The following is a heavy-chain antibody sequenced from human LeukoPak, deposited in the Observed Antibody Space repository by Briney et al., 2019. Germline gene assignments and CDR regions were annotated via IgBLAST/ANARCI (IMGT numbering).Heavy chain of an antibody. V-gene: IGHV3-66*04. CDR1: GFTVSSNY. CDR3: ARLEEAAGLTD. J-gene: IGHJ4*02. Sequence: GGSLRLSCAASGFTVSSNYMSWVRQAPGRGLEWVSVIYSGGSTHYADSVKGRFTISRDNSKNTLYLQMNSLRAEDTAVYYCARLEEAAGLTDWGQGTLVTVSS. D-gene: IGHD6-13*01. CDR2: IYSGGST.